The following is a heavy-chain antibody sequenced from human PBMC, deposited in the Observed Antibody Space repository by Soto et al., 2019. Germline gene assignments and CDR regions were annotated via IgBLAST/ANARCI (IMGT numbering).Heavy chain of an antibody. CDR3: AKGWEFRSYYYAMHV. V-gene: IGHV3-23*01. J-gene: IGHJ6*02. Sequence: PGGSLRLSSAVSGFTFSDYALSWVRQAPGKGLAWVSSLSGSGSSTYYADYVSDRFTISRDNLKNTAYMQMNSLRVVDAAISYCAKGWEFRSYYYAMHVWGQGTTATVSS. CDR1: GFTFSDYA. CDR2: LSGSGSST. D-gene: IGHD3-10*01.